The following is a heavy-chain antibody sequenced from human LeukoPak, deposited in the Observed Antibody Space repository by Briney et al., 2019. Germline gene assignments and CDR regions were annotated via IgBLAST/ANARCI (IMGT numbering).Heavy chain of an antibody. J-gene: IGHJ4*02. CDR3: ARLGTIFGLVIKALDY. Sequence: PGGSLRLSCAASGFTFSSYSMNWVRQAPGKGLEWVSSISSSSSYIYYADSVKRRFTISRDNAKNSLYLQMNTLRAEDTAVYYCARLGTIFGLVIKALDYWGQGTLASVSS. CDR2: ISSSSSYI. V-gene: IGHV3-21*03. CDR1: GFTFSSYS. D-gene: IGHD3-3*01.